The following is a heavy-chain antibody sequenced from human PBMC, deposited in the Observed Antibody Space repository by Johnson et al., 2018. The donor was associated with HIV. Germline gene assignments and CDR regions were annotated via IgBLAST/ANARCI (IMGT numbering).Heavy chain of an antibody. CDR2: ISYDGSNK. Sequence: QEQLVESGGGVVQPGRSLRLSCAASGFTFSSYAMHWVRQAPGKGLEWVAVISYDGSNKYYADSVKGRFTVSRDNTKNTLYLQMNSLRADDTAIYYCARLTWDQNRGWDAFDIWGQGTMVTVSS. CDR1: GFTFSSYA. V-gene: IGHV3-30-3*01. CDR3: ARLTWDQNRGWDAFDI. J-gene: IGHJ3*02. D-gene: IGHD1-26*01.